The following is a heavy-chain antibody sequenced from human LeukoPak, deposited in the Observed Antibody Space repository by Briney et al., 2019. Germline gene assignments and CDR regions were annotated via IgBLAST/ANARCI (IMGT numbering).Heavy chain of an antibody. Sequence: PGGSLRLSCAASGFTFSSYGMHWVRQAPGKGLEWVAVISYDGSNKYYADSVKGRFTISRDNSKNTLYLQMNSLRAEDTAVYYCANQAYSSSWYVYWGQGTLVTVSS. J-gene: IGHJ4*02. CDR2: ISYDGSNK. CDR1: GFTFSSYG. D-gene: IGHD6-13*01. CDR3: ANQAYSSSWYVY. V-gene: IGHV3-30*18.